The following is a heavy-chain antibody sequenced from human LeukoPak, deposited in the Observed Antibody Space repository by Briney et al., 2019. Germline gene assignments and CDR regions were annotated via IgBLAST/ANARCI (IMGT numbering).Heavy chain of an antibody. CDR1: GFTFNNYA. Sequence: GGSLRLSCAASGFTFNNYAMNWVRQAPGKGLEWVSVISGSGGTTYYADSVKGRFTISRDSSKSTLYLQMNSLRAEDTAVYYCAKVSGGGLYYDGMDVWGQGTTVTVSS. J-gene: IGHJ6*02. D-gene: IGHD1-14*01. CDR3: AKVSGGGLYYDGMDV. CDR2: ISGSGGTT. V-gene: IGHV3-23*01.